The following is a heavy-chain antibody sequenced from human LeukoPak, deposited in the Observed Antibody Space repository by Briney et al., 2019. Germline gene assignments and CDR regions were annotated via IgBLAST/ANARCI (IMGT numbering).Heavy chain of an antibody. CDR3: IVFGDSNH. Sequence: GGSLRLSCAASGFTFSGFTRGWVGQAPGKGLEWVSATHSSGGTYYADSVKGRFTISRDTSKNTLYLQINSLSVEDTAVYYCIVFGDSNHWGQGTLVTVSS. D-gene: IGHD4-17*01. J-gene: IGHJ5*02. V-gene: IGHV3-23*01. CDR1: GFTFSGFT. CDR2: THSSGGT.